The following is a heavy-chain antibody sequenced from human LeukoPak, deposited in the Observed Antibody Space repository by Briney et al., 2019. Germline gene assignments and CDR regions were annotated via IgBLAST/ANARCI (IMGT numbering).Heavy chain of an antibody. Sequence: AETLSLTCTVSGGSISTYYWSWLRQPPGKGLEWIGYVSYSGSTNYNPSLKTLKSRVTMSVDTSKNQFSLKVSSVTAADTAVYYCARLQGRGDNYLDFWGQGALATFPS. CDR1: GGSISTYY. J-gene: IGHJ4*02. CDR2: VSYSGST. CDR3: ARLQGRGDNYLDF. V-gene: IGHV4-59*08. D-gene: IGHD7-27*01.